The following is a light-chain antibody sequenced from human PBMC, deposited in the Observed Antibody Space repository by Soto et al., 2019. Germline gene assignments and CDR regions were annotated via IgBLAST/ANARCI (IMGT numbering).Light chain of an antibody. Sequence: EIVLTQSPGTLSLSPGERATLSCRASQSVSSSYLAWYQQKPGQAPRLLIYGASSRATVIPDRFSGSGSGTDFTLTISRLEPEDFAVYYCQQYGSSPMYTFGQGTKLEIE. V-gene: IGKV3-20*01. CDR3: QQYGSSPMYT. CDR2: GAS. CDR1: QSVSSSY. J-gene: IGKJ2*01.